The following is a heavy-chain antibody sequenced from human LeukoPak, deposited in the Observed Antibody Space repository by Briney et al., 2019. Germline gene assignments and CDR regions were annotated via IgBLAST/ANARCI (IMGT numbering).Heavy chain of an antibody. V-gene: IGHV3-23*01. CDR1: GFTFNTYA. D-gene: IGHD3-22*01. CDR2: ISGSGGST. J-gene: IGHJ4*02. Sequence: GGSLRLSCAASGFTFNTYAMYWVRQAPGEGLEWVSAISGSGGSTYYADSVKGRFTISRDNSKNTLYLQMNSLRAEDTAVYYCAKVFGYYARAHTNYWGQGILVTVSS. CDR3: AKVFGYYARAHTNY.